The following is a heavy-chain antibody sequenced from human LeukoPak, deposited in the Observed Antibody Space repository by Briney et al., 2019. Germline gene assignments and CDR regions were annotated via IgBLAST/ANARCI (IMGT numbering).Heavy chain of an antibody. V-gene: IGHV4-34*01. CDR3: AREGPPYDYVWGSYRYLRQNGPNFDY. CDR2: INQSGST. D-gene: IGHD3-16*02. J-gene: IGHJ4*02. Sequence: SETLSLTCAVYGGSFSGYYWSWIRQPPGKGLEWIGEINQSGSTNYNPSLKSRVTISVDTSKNQFSLKLSSVTAADTAVYYCAREGPPYDYVWGSYRYLRQNGPNFDYWGQGTLVTVSS. CDR1: GGSFSGYY.